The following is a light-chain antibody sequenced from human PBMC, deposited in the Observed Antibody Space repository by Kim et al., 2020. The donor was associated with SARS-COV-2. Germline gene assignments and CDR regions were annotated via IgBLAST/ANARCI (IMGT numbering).Light chain of an antibody. V-gene: IGKV3D-15*01. CDR3: QQYNEWPS. CDR1: QSVSSN. J-gene: IGKJ4*01. CDR2: GAS. Sequence: EIVMTQFPATLSVSPGERATLSCRASQSVSSNLAWYQQKPGQAPRLFIYGASIRATGIPARFSGSGSGTEFTLTINSLQAEDFAVYSCQQYNEWPSFGGGTKVDI.